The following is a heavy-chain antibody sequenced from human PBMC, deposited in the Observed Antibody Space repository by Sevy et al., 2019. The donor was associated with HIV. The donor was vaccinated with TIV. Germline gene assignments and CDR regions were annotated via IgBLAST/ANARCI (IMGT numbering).Heavy chain of an antibody. D-gene: IGHD6-19*01. Sequence: SETLSLTCAVSGDSISGYYWGWIRQPPGKGLEWIGYMYYSGSTKYNPSLKSRVTISLDTSKNQFSVKLSSVTAADTAVYYCARVYGGGREGPGWFDPWGQGTLVTVSS. V-gene: IGHV4-59*13. CDR1: GDSISGYY. J-gene: IGHJ5*02. CDR3: ARVYGGGREGPGWFDP. CDR2: MYYSGST.